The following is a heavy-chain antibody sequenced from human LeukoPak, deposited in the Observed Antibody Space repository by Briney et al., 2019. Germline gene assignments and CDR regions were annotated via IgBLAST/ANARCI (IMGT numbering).Heavy chain of an antibody. J-gene: IGHJ2*01. V-gene: IGHV3-66*01. D-gene: IGHD3-22*01. CDR1: GFTVSSNY. CDR3: ARSYDSSGYYDWYFDL. CDR2: INSGGRT. Sequence: GGSLRLSCAASGFTVSSNYMSWVRQAPGKGLEWVSLINSGGRTYYADSVKGRFTISRDNSKNTLYLRMNSLRVEDAAVYYCARSYDSSGYYDWYFDLWGRGTLVSVSS.